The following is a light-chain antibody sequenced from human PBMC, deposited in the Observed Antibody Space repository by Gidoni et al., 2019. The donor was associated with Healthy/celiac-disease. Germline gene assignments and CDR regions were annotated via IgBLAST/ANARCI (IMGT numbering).Light chain of an antibody. V-gene: IGKV1-39*01. CDR3: QQSYSTPRT. CDR1: QSISSY. J-gene: IGKJ4*02. CDR2: DAS. Sequence: DIQMTPSPSSLSASVGDRVTITCRASQSISSYLNWYQQKPGKAPKLLIYDASSLQSWVPSRCSGSGAGTDVTITISSLQHEDFATYYCQQSYSTPRTFGGGTKVEIK.